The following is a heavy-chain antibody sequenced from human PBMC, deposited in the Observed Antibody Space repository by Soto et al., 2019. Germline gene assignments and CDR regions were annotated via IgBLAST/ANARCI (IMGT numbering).Heavy chain of an antibody. V-gene: IGHV4-4*02. Sequence: SETLSLTCAVSGGSISSSNWWSWVRQPPGKGLEWIGEIYHSGSTNYNPSLKSRVTISVDKSKNQFSLKLSSVTAADTAVYYCATAAGIAARPGGYFDYWGQGTLVTVSS. J-gene: IGHJ4*02. CDR3: ATAAGIAARPGGYFDY. CDR1: GGSISSSNW. CDR2: IYHSGST. D-gene: IGHD6-6*01.